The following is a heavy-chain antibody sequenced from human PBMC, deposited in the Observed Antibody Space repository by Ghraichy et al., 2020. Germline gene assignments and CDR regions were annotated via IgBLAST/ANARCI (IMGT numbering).Heavy chain of an antibody. Sequence: SETLSLTCTVSGGSISSSSYYWGWIRQPPGKGLEWIGSIYYSGSTYYNPSLKSRVTISVDTSKNQFPLKLSSVTAADTAVYYCARQSGIAAAGYDYWGQGTLVTVSS. CDR1: GGSISSSSYY. CDR3: ARQSGIAAAGYDY. CDR2: IYYSGST. J-gene: IGHJ4*02. D-gene: IGHD6-13*01. V-gene: IGHV4-39*01.